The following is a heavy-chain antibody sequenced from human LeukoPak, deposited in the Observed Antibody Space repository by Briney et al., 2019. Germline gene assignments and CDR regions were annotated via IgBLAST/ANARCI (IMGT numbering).Heavy chain of an antibody. V-gene: IGHV1-18*01. D-gene: IGHD6-13*01. CDR3: ARDLDSSSWYLIHAEYFQH. CDR2: ISAYNGNT. J-gene: IGHJ1*01. Sequence: ASVKVSCKASGYTFTSYGISWVRQAPGQGLEWMGWISAYNGNTNYAQKLQGRVTMTTDTSISTAYMELSRLRSDDTAVYYCARDLDSSSWYLIHAEYFQHWGQGTLVTVSS. CDR1: GYTFTSYG.